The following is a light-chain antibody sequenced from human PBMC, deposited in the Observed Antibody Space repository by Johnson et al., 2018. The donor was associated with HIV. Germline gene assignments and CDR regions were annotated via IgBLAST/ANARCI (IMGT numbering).Light chain of an antibody. J-gene: IGLJ1*01. V-gene: IGLV1-51*02. CDR2: ENN. CDR1: SSNIGNNY. Sequence: QLVLTQPPSVSAAPGQKVTISCSGSSSNIGNNYVSWYQQLPGTAPKLLIYENNKRPSGVPDRFSGSKSGTSASLVISGLQAEDEADYYCAAWDDTLKGVFGTGTKVTVL. CDR3: AAWDDTLKGV.